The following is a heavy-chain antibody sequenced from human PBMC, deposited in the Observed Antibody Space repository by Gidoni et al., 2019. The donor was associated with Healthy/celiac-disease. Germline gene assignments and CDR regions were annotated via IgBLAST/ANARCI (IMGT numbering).Heavy chain of an antibody. J-gene: IGHJ3*02. D-gene: IGHD5-12*01. CDR2: IKSKTDGGTT. CDR3: TTETKNSGYDYVGSGDAFDI. V-gene: IGHV3-15*07. Sequence: EVQLVESGGGLVKPGGSLRLSCAASGFTFSNAWINWVRQAPGKGLEWVGRIKSKTDGGTTDYAAPVKGRFTISRDESKNTLYLQMNSLKTEDTAVYYCTTETKNSGYDYVGSGDAFDIWGQGTMVTVSS. CDR1: GFTFSNAW.